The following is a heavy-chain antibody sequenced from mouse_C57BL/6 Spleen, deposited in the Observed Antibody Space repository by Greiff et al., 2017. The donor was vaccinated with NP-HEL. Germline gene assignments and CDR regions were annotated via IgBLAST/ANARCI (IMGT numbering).Heavy chain of an antibody. D-gene: IGHD1-1*01. J-gene: IGHJ2*01. V-gene: IGHV1-18*01. CDR3: ARNYYGSSLEGFDY. Sequence: QLQQSGPELVKPGASVKIPCKASGYTFTDYNMDWVKQSHGKSLEWIGDINPNNGGTIYNQKFKGKATLTVDKSSSTAYMELRSLTSEDTAVYYCARNYYGSSLEGFDYWGQGTTLTVSS. CDR1: GYTFTDYN. CDR2: INPNNGGT.